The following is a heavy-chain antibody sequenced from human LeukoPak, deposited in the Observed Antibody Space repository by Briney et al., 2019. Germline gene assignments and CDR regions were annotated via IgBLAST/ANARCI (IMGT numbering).Heavy chain of an antibody. J-gene: IGHJ4*02. CDR3: AKGGSGSSWYLDY. Sequence: GGSLRLSCAASGFTFSSYGMHWVRQATGKGLEWVAVISYDGSNKYYADSVKGRFTISRDNSKNTLYLQMNSLRAEDTAVYYCAKGGSGSSWYLDYWGQGTLVTVSS. D-gene: IGHD6-13*01. CDR2: ISYDGSNK. CDR1: GFTFSSYG. V-gene: IGHV3-30*18.